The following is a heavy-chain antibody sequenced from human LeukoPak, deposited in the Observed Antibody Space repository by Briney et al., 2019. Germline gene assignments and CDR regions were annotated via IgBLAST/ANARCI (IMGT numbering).Heavy chain of an antibody. D-gene: IGHD1-20*01. Sequence: ASVKVSCKASGYTFTGYYMHWLRQAPGQGLEWMGWINPNSGGTNYAQKFQGRVTMTRDTSISTAYMELSRLRSDDTAVYYCARPQTRYNWNLIDYWGQGTLVTVSS. CDR1: GYTFTGYY. J-gene: IGHJ4*02. CDR3: ARPQTRYNWNLIDY. CDR2: INPNSGGT. V-gene: IGHV1-2*02.